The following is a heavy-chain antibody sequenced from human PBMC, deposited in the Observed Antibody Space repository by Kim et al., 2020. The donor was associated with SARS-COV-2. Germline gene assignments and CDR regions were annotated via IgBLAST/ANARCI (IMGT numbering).Heavy chain of an antibody. Sequence: ASVRVSCKTSGYSFMNYGVTWVRQAPGQGLEWMGWISGYNDNTKYTQRFEDRVSMDTDTSTSTVYMDLRGLSSDDTAVYYCARDRVFRSDWSGADLDFWGQGTLVTVSS. D-gene: IGHD6-19*01. J-gene: IGHJ4*02. V-gene: IGHV1-18*01. CDR1: GYSFMNYG. CDR2: ISGYNDNT. CDR3: ARDRVFRSDWSGADLDF.